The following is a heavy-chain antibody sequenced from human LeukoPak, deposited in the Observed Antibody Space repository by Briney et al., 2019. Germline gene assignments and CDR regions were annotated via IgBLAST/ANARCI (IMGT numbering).Heavy chain of an antibody. CDR3: ARGAGYSGYDFDY. V-gene: IGHV3-7*01. Sequence: PGGSLRLSCAASGFTFSTYWMSWVRQAPGKGLEWVANIKQDGSEKYYVDSVKGRFTISRDNAKNSLYLQMNSLRAEDTAVYYCARGAGYSGYDFDYWGQGTLVTVSS. CDR2: IKQDGSEK. D-gene: IGHD5-12*01. CDR1: GFTFSTYW. J-gene: IGHJ4*02.